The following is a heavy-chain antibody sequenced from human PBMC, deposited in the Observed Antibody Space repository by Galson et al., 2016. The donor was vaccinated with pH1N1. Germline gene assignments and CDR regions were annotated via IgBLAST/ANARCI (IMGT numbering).Heavy chain of an antibody. CDR1: GFSVRSNY. J-gene: IGHJ3*02. CDR3: AKVPPSPSDM. Sequence: SLRLSCAVSGFSVRSNYMSWVRQAPGKGLEWVSVIYTGGITQYADSVKGRFTISRDNSKNTLYLQMNSLRAEDTAIYFCAKVPPSPSDMWGQGTMVTVTA. V-gene: IGHV3-53*01. CDR2: IYTGGIT.